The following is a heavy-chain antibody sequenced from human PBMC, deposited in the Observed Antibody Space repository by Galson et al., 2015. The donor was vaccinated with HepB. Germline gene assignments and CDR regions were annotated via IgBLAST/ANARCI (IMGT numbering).Heavy chain of an antibody. Sequence: SVKVSCKASRYTFTNYGISWVRQAPGHGLEWLGWISTYNGNINYAQNFQGRVTMTTDTSTSSAYLELRTLRSDDTAVYYCARARYSSSPPDHWGQGTLVTVS. D-gene: IGHD6-19*01. CDR3: ARARYSSSPPDH. V-gene: IGHV1-18*01. CDR1: RYTFTNYG. J-gene: IGHJ5*02. CDR2: ISTYNGNI.